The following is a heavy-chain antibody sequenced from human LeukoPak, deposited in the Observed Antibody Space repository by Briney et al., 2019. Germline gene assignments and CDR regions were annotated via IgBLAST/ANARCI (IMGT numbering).Heavy chain of an antibody. Sequence: SVKVSCTASGGTFSSYAISWVRQAPGQGLEWMGGIIPIFGTANYAQKFQGRVTITADESTSTAYMELSSLRSEDTAVYYCAMEEDSSGYYYFDYWGQGTLVTVSS. CDR2: IIPIFGTA. D-gene: IGHD3-22*01. V-gene: IGHV1-69*13. CDR3: AMEEDSSGYYYFDY. CDR1: GGTFSSYA. J-gene: IGHJ4*02.